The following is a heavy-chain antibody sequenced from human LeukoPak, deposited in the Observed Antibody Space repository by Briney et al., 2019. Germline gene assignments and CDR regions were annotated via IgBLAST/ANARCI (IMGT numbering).Heavy chain of an antibody. CDR1: GFTFSSYW. D-gene: IGHD6-6*01. J-gene: IGHJ4*02. CDR3: AREAPYGQYNSSPFDY. CDR2: ISSSSSYI. Sequence: GGSLRLSCAASGFTFSSYWMHWVRQAPGKGLEWVSSISSSSSYIYYADSVKGRFTISRDNAKNSLYLQMNSLRAEDTAVYYCAREAPYGQYNSSPFDYWGQGALVTVSS. V-gene: IGHV3-21*01.